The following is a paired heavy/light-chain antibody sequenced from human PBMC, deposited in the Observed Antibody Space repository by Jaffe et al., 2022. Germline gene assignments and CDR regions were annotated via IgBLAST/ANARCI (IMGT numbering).Heavy chain of an antibody. D-gene: IGHD1-1*01. CDR1: GFTFSDYF. CDR2: ISENGDST. V-gene: IGHV3-11*01. J-gene: IGHJ4*02. Sequence: QVQLVESGGDLVKPGGSLRLSCAASGFTFSDYFMNWVRQAPGKGLEWVSFISENGDSTNNADSVKGRFTISRDNAKNSLFLQMNSLRAEDTAVYYCARSGATRGWNGFGITPTHYFDYWGQGVLVTVSS. CDR3: ARSGATRGWNGFGITPTHYFDY.
Light chain of an antibody. V-gene: IGLV2-23*02. CDR2: EVS. CDR3: SSYASRTTV. J-gene: IGLJ2*01. CDR1: SSDVGSYNL. Sequence: QSALTQPASVSGSPGQSITMSCTGTSSDVGSYNLVSWYQQHPGEAPKLMIYEVSQRPSGVSNRFSGSKSGNTASLTISGLQAEDEADYYCSSYASRTTVFGGGTKLTVL.